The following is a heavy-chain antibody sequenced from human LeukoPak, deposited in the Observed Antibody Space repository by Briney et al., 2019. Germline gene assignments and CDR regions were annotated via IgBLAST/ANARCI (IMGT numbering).Heavy chain of an antibody. V-gene: IGHV4-34*01. J-gene: IGHJ3*02. CDR3: ARDTTGTTEAGVTDAFDI. Sequence: SETLSLTCAVYGGSFSGYYWSWIRQPPGKGLEWIGEINHSGSTNYNPSLKSRVTISVDTSKNQFSLKLSSVTAEDTAVYYCARDTTGTTEAGVTDAFDIWGQGTMVTVSS. D-gene: IGHD1-1*01. CDR1: GGSFSGYY. CDR2: INHSGST.